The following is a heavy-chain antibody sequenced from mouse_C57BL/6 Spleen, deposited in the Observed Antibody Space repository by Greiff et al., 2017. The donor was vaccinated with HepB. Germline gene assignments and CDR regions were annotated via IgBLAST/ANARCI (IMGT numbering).Heavy chain of an antibody. V-gene: IGHV1-55*01. CDR1: GYTFTSYW. J-gene: IGHJ3*01. D-gene: IGHD2-4*01. CDR3: ASPYYDYDEAWFAY. CDR2: IYPGSGST. Sequence: QVQLQQPGAELVKPGASVKMSCKASGYTFTSYWITWVKQRPGQGLEWIGDIYPGSGSTNYNEKFKSKATLTVDTSSSTAYMQLSSLTSEDSAVYYCASPYYDYDEAWFAYWGQGTLVTVSA.